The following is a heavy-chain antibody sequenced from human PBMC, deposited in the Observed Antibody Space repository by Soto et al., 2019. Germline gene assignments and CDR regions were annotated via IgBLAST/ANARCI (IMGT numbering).Heavy chain of an antibody. D-gene: IGHD3-22*01. CDR3: TRPQSSGWYDF. CDR2: INPADSDI. CDR1: GYSFITHC. J-gene: IGHJ5*01. Sequence: GESLKISGKCSGYSFITHCIAWVRQMPGDGLEWMGIINPADSDIRYSPSFQGQVTISVDKSINTAYLQWSTLKASDTATYYCTRPQSSGWYDFWGQGTLVTV. V-gene: IGHV5-51*01.